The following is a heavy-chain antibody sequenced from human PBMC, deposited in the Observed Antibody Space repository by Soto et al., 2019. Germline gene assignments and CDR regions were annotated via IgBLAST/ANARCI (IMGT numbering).Heavy chain of an antibody. V-gene: IGHV3-23*01. D-gene: IGHD5-18*01. J-gene: IGHJ4*02. Sequence: PGGSLRLSCAASGFTFSRYSMNWVRQAPGKGLEWVSAISGSGGSTYYADSVKGRFTISRDNSKNTLYLQMNSLRAEDTAVYYCAKPTAMVTGFDYWGQGTLVTVSS. CDR1: GFTFSRYS. CDR3: AKPTAMVTGFDY. CDR2: ISGSGGST.